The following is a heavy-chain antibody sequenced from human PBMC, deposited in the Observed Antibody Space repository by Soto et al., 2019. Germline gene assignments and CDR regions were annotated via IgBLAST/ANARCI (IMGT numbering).Heavy chain of an antibody. D-gene: IGHD6-13*01. J-gene: IGHJ6*03. CDR3: ARGHPSGSSTRIENYYYYYMDV. Sequence: GGSLRLSCAASGFTFSSYSMNWVRQAPGKGLEWVSSISSSSSYIYYADSVKGRFTISRDNAKNSLYLQMNSLRAEDTAVYYCARGHPSGSSTRIENYYYYYMDVWGKGTTVTVSS. V-gene: IGHV3-21*01. CDR2: ISSSSSYI. CDR1: GFTFSSYS.